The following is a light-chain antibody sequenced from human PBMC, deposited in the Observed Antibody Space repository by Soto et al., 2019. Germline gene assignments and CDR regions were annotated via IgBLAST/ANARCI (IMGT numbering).Light chain of an antibody. CDR2: GAS. CDR3: MQSTQLPPT. Sequence: DIVMTHSPATLSLSPGERATLSCRASQSVSSNLAWYQQKPGQAPRLLIYGASTRATGTPARFSGSGSGTDFTLEISRVETDDVGIYYCMQSTQLPPTFGQGTRLEIK. CDR1: QSVSSN. J-gene: IGKJ5*01. V-gene: IGKV3-15*01.